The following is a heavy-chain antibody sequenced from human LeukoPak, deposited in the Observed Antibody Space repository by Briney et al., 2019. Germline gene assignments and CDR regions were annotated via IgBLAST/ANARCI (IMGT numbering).Heavy chain of an antibody. CDR1: GGSIHTYY. V-gene: IGHV4-59*13. CDR3: ARVARVSGFDY. CDR2: VYYSGTT. Sequence: ASETLSLTCSVSGGSIHTYYWTWIRQPPGKGLEWIGNVYYSGTTYYNPSLKSRLTISVDTSKNQFSLKLNSVTAADTAVYYCARVARVSGFDYWGQGTLVTVSS. D-gene: IGHD6-6*01. J-gene: IGHJ4*02.